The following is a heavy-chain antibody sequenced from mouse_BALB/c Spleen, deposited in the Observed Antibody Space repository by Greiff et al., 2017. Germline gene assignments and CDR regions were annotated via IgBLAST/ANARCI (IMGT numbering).Heavy chain of an antibody. Sequence: QVQLKESGPGLVAPSQSLSITCTVSGFSLTSYGVHWVRQPPGKGLEWLGVIWAGGSTNYNSALMSRLSISKDNSKSQVFLKMNSLQTDDTAMYYCARDRGFTTATWFAYWGQGTLVTVSA. J-gene: IGHJ3*01. CDR2: IWAGGST. V-gene: IGHV2-9*02. CDR1: GFSLTSYG. D-gene: IGHD1-2*01. CDR3: ARDRGFTTATWFAY.